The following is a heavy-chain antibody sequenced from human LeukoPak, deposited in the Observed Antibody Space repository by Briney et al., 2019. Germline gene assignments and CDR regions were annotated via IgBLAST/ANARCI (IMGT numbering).Heavy chain of an antibody. CDR3: ARCYYDILTGPETLFDY. CDR2: IKQDGSVK. Sequence: PGGSLRLSCAASGFTFINYWMSWVRQAPGKGLEWVANIKQDGSVKYYVDSVKGRFTISRDNAKNSLFLQMDSLRAEDTAMYYCARCYYDILTGPETLFDYWGQGTLVTVSS. J-gene: IGHJ4*02. D-gene: IGHD3-9*01. V-gene: IGHV3-7*05. CDR1: GFTFINYW.